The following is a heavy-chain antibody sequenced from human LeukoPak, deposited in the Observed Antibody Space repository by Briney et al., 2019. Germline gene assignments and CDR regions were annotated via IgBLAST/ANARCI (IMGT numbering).Heavy chain of an antibody. CDR2: FSGSGGST. V-gene: IGHV3-23*01. D-gene: IGHD5-24*01. J-gene: IGHJ4*02. CDR3: AKSGYNRLDY. Sequence: GGSLRLSCAASGFSFSSYAMSWVRQAPGKGLEWVSSFSGSGGSTYYADSVKGRFTISRDNSKNTLYLQMISLRAEDTAVYYCAKSGYNRLDYWGQGTLVTVSS. CDR1: GFSFSSYA.